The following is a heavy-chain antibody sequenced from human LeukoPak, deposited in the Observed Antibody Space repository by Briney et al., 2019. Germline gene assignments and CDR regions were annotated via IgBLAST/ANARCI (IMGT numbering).Heavy chain of an antibody. Sequence: GTSVTLSFNSSGYTFTIYYMHLVRQSPGHRLERMGWMNPNSDSTNNAYKYQAWVTVTRDTSISTDYIELSRLRSDDTAVYYCARGSTRDIVVVPAPGWYCDLWGRGTLVTLSS. CDR2: MNPNSDST. CDR1: GYTFTIYY. CDR3: ARGSTRDIVVVPAPGWYCDL. J-gene: IGHJ2*01. D-gene: IGHD2-2*01. V-gene: IGHV1-2*04.